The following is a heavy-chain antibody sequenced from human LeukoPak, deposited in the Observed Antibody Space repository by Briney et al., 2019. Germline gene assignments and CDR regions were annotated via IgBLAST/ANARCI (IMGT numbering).Heavy chain of an antibody. CDR2: IDPSDSYT. CDR1: GYSFPSYW. Sequence: GESLKISCKGSGYSFPSYWISWVRQMPGKGLEWMGKIDPSDSYTNYSPSFQGHVTISVDKSISTAYLQRSTLKASDTAMYYCAANNWDEGGFDYWGQGTLVTVSS. V-gene: IGHV5-10-1*01. CDR3: AANNWDEGGFDY. J-gene: IGHJ4*02. D-gene: IGHD1-26*01.